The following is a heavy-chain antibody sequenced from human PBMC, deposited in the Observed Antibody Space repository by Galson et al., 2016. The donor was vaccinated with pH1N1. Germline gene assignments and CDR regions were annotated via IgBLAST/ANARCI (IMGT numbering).Heavy chain of an antibody. J-gene: IGHJ4*02. Sequence: SLRLSCAPSGFTFSTFAMGWDRQAPGKGLQWLSAISGGGATTYYIDSVKGRFTISRDNSKNTLYLEMNSLKAEDTALYYCVKYDSSGYYYGRLVNWGQGTLVTVSS. D-gene: IGHD3-22*01. CDR3: VKYDSSGYYYGRLVN. V-gene: IGHV3-23*01. CDR2: ISGGGATT. CDR1: GFTFSTFA.